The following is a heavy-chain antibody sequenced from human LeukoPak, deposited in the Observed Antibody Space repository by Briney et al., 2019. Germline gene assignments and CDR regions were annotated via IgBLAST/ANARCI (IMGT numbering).Heavy chain of an antibody. CDR3: ATGGVLSSGYDRFDY. Sequence: ASVKVSCKASGYTFTSYGISWVRQAPGQGLEWMGWISAYNGNTNYAQKLQGRVTMTTDTSTSTAYMELSSLRSEDTAVYYCATGGVLSSGYDRFDYWGQGTLVTVSS. CDR1: GYTFTSYG. CDR2: ISAYNGNT. V-gene: IGHV1-18*01. D-gene: IGHD5-12*01. J-gene: IGHJ4*02.